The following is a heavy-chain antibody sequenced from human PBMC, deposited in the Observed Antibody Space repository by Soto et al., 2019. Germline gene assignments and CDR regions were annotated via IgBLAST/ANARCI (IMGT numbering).Heavy chain of an antibody. CDR1: GGTFSSYA. Sequence: SVKVSCKASGGTFSSYAISWVRQAPGQGLEWMGGIIPIFGTANYAQKFQGRVTITADKSTSTAYMELSSLRSEDTAVYYCARDNIVVVPAAMRDYYYYYGMDVWGQGTTVTGLL. CDR3: ARDNIVVVPAAMRDYYYYYGMDV. CDR2: IIPIFGTA. J-gene: IGHJ6*02. D-gene: IGHD2-2*01. V-gene: IGHV1-69*06.